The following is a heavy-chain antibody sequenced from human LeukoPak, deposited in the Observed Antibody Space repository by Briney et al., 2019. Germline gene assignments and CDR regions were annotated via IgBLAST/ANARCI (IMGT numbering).Heavy chain of an antibody. CDR3: ARGCSYGACSGYC. CDR1: GFTFSSHW. V-gene: IGHV3-74*01. Sequence: PGGSLSLSCAASGFTFSSHWMHWVRQAPGKGLVWVSRINNDGSTTNYADSVKGRFTISRDNAKNTLYLQMNSLRAEDTAVYYCARGCSYGACSGYCWGQGALVTVSS. J-gene: IGHJ4*02. D-gene: IGHD2-8*01. CDR2: INNDGSTT.